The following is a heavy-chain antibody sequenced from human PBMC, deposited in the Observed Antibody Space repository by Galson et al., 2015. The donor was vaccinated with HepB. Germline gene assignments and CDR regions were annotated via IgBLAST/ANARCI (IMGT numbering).Heavy chain of an antibody. CDR2: LYSGDIA. J-gene: IGHJ4*02. CDR3: ARDAWGKTY. Sequence: SLRLSCAASGFTVNSNYMSWVRQAPGKGLDYVSILYSGDIAYYADSVKGRFTISRDNSKNTLYLQMNSLSAEDTAVYYCARDAWGKTYWGQGTLVTVSS. CDR1: GFTVNSNY. V-gene: IGHV3-53*01. D-gene: IGHD3-16*01.